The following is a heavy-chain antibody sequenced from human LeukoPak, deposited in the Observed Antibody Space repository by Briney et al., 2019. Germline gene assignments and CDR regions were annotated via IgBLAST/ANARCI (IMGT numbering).Heavy chain of an antibody. Sequence: PGGSLRLSCAASGFTVSSNYMSWVRQAPGKGLEWVSVIYSGGSTYYADSVKGRFTISRDNSKNTLYLQMNSLRAEDTAVYYCAREGCSSTSCYYFDYWGQGTLVTVSS. D-gene: IGHD2-2*01. CDR1: GFTVSSNY. V-gene: IGHV3-53*01. CDR3: AREGCSSTSCYYFDY. CDR2: IYSGGST. J-gene: IGHJ4*02.